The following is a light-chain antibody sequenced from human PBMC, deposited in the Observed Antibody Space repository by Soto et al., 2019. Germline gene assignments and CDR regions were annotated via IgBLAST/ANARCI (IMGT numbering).Light chain of an antibody. CDR2: GVT. Sequence: QSVLTQPPSVSGSPGQSITISCTGTSRDVGGYDSVCWYQQHPGKAPKVMIYGVTNRPSGVSDRFSGSKSGNTASLTISGLQAEDEADYYCSSFTSSITYVFGTGTKLTVL. V-gene: IGLV2-14*01. CDR1: SRDVGGYDS. CDR3: SSFTSSITYV. J-gene: IGLJ1*01.